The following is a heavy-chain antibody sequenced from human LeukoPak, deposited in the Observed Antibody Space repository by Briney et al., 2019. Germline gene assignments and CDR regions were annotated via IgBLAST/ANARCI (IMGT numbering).Heavy chain of an antibody. CDR2: INQDGSEK. J-gene: IGHJ5*02. Sequence: GGSLRLSCAASGFTFNSYWMSWVRQAPGKGLEWVANINQDGSEKYYVDSVKGRFTISRDNAKNSLYLQMNSLRAEDTAAYYCARGVTTTSYNWFDPWGQGTLVTVSS. CDR3: ARGVTTTSYNWFDP. CDR1: GFTFNSYW. D-gene: IGHD1-14*01. V-gene: IGHV3-7*04.